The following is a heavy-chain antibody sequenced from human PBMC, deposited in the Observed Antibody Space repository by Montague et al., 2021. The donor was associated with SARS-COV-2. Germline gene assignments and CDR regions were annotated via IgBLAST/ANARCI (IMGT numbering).Heavy chain of an antibody. Sequence: SETRSLTCTVSGGSIDSYYWSWLRQPPGKGLEWIGYIYYRGTTNYNPSLESRVTMSVDTSKNRFSLNLSSVTAADTAMYYCARELQYNWFDPWGQGTLVTVSS. CDR2: IYYRGTT. J-gene: IGHJ5*02. CDR3: ARELQYNWFDP. D-gene: IGHD2-21*02. CDR1: GGSIDSYY. V-gene: IGHV4-59*01.